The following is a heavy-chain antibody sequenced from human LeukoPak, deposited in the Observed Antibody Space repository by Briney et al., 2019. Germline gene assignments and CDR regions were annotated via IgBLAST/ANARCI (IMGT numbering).Heavy chain of an antibody. D-gene: IGHD6-19*01. J-gene: IGHJ6*03. CDR1: GYTFTGYY. V-gene: IGHV1-18*04. CDR3: ARYTSGRLNPGFYHSYMDV. CDR2: ISAYSGNT. Sequence: ASVEVSCKASGYTFTGYYMHWVRQAPGQGLEWMGWISAYSGNTNYAQKLQGRVTMTTDTSTSTAYMELTSLRSDDTAVYYCARYTSGRLNPGFYHSYMDVWGKGTTVTVSS.